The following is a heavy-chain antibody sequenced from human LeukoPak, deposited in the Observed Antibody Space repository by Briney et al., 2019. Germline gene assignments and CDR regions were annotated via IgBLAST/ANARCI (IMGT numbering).Heavy chain of an antibody. CDR2: IYTSGST. CDR3: ARDRSTTTGHWFDP. V-gene: IGHV4-61*02. J-gene: IGHJ5*02. CDR1: GGSISSGSYY. Sequence: SETLSLTRTVSGGSISSGSYYWSWIRQPAGKGLEWIGRIYTSGSTNYNPSLKSRVTISVDTSKNQFSLKLSSVTAADTAVYYCARDRSTTTGHWFDPWGQGTLVTVSS. D-gene: IGHD5/OR15-5a*01.